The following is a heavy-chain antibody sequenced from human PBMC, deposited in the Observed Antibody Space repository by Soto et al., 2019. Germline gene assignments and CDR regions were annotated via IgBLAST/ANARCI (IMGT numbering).Heavy chain of an antibody. V-gene: IGHV5-51*01. CDR2: IYPGDSDT. CDR3: ARLSIGYSGYDYYYYYGMDV. J-gene: IGHJ6*02. Sequence: GVSLKISCKGSGYSFTSYWIGWVRQMPGKGLEWMGIIYPGDSDTRYSPSFQGQVTISADKSISTAYLQWSSLKASDTAMYYCARLSIGYSGYDYYYYYGMDVWGQGTTVTVSS. D-gene: IGHD5-12*01. CDR1: GYSFTSYW.